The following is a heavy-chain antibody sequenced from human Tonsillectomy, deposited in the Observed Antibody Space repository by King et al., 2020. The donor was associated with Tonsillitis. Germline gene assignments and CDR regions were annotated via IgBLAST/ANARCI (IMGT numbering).Heavy chain of an antibody. CDR1: GYTFTGYY. CDR2: INPNSGGT. V-gene: IGHV1-2*02. J-gene: IGHJ4*02. Sequence: VQLVESGAEVKKPGASVKVSCKASGYTFTGYYIHWVRQAPGQGLEWMGWINPNSGGTDYAQKFQGRVTMTRDTSISTAYMELSRLRSDDTAVYYCASALYPTPFGGVVLPLYWGQGTLVTVSS. CDR3: ASALYPTPFGGVVLPLY. D-gene: IGHD3-16*01.